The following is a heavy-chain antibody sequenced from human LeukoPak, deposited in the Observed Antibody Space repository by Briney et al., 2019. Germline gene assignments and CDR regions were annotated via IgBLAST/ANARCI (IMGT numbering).Heavy chain of an antibody. J-gene: IGHJ4*02. CDR3: ARDPITMVRGVCDY. CDR2: ISSSSSYI. CDR1: GFTFSSYS. Sequence: GGSLGLSCAASGFTFSSYSMNWVRQAPGKGLEWVSSISSSSSYIYYADSVKGRFTIPRDNAKNSLYLQMNSLRAEDTAVYYCARDPITMVRGVCDYWGQGTLVTVSS. V-gene: IGHV3-21*01. D-gene: IGHD3-10*01.